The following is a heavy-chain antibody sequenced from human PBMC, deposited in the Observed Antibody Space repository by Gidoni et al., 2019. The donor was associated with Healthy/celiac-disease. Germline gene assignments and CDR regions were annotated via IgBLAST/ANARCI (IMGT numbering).Heavy chain of an antibody. J-gene: IGHJ3*02. CDR2: IVGSGGST. D-gene: IGHD3-22*01. CDR1: GFSFSGYA. V-gene: IGHV3-23*01. Sequence: EVQLLESGGGVVQPGGSLRLSCAASGFSFSGYAISGVRQAQGKGLEWVAAIVGSGGSTYYADSGKGRFTISRDNSKNTMYLQMNSLRAEDTAVYYCAKGDAGYYDSSGYVFDIWGQGTMVTVSS. CDR3: AKGDAGYYDSSGYVFDI.